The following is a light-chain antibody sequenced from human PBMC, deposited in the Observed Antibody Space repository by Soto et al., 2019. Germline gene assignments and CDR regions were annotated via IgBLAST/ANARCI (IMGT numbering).Light chain of an antibody. CDR2: GSS. Sequence: EIVLTQSPGTLSLSPGERATLSCRASQSVSRSYLAWYQQKPGQAPRLLIYGSSSRATGIPDRFSGSESRTNFTRTMSRLEHDCATGSYCEQYGSVLSFGGGTKVEIK. CDR3: EQYGSVLS. V-gene: IGKV3-20*01. J-gene: IGKJ4*01. CDR1: QSVSRSY.